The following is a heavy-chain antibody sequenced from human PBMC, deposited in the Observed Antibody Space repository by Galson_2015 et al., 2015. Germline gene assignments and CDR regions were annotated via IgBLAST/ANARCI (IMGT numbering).Heavy chain of an antibody. V-gene: IGHV5-51*03. CDR2: IYPGDSDT. J-gene: IGHJ5*02. CDR3: ARRTYGSGSYYNWFDP. D-gene: IGHD3-10*01. Sequence: QSGAEVKKPGESLKISCKGSGYSFTSYWIGWVRQMPGKGLEWMGIIYPGDSDTRYSPSFQGQVTISADKSISTAYLQWSSLKASDTAMYYCARRTYGSGSYYNWFDPWGQGTLVTVSS. CDR1: GYSFTSYW.